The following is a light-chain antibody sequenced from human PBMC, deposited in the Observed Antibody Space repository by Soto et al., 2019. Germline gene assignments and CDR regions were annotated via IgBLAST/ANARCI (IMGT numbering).Light chain of an antibody. Sequence: DIQMTQSPSSVSASVGDRVTITCRASQGISSWLVWYQQKPGKAPKLLIHAASSLQSGVTSRFSGSGSGKDFTLSISSLQPEDFANYYFQQANGFPITFGPGTNVDIK. CDR3: QQANGFPIT. CDR1: QGISSW. J-gene: IGKJ3*01. V-gene: IGKV1-12*01. CDR2: AAS.